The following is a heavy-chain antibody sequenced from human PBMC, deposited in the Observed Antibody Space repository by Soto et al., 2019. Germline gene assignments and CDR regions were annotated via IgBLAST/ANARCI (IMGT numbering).Heavy chain of an antibody. J-gene: IGHJ5*02. CDR3: ARVLMRNGVDP. CDR1: GGSISSYY. D-gene: IGHD2-8*01. CDR2: IYHRGIT. V-gene: IGHV4-59*01. Sequence: QVQLQESGPGLVKPSETLSLNCTVSGGSISSYYWSCIRQAPGKGLEWIGHIYHRGITNYNPSLKSRVTIPIDTSKNQFSLKLSSVTAADTAVYYCARVLMRNGVDPWGQGTLVTVSS.